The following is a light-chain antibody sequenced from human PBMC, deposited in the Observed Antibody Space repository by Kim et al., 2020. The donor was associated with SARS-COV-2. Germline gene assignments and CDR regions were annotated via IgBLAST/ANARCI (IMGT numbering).Light chain of an antibody. CDR2: ATS. J-gene: IGKJ1*01. Sequence: SVEDIVTITCRASQGICNSLAWYQHKPGKAPRLLLYATSKLQSTVPSRFSGSRSGADYTLTIHSLPPEDFATYYCQQYYIAPWTFGQGTKVDIK. CDR3: QQYYIAPWT. CDR1: QGICNS. V-gene: IGKV1-NL1*01.